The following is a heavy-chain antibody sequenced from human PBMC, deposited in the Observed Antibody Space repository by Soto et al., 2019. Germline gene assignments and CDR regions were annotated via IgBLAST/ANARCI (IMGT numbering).Heavy chain of an antibody. CDR2: ISGSGGST. J-gene: IGHJ4*02. CDR1: GFTFSSYA. D-gene: IGHD5-12*01. Sequence: VGSLRLSCAASGFTFSSYAMSWVRQAPGKGLEWVSAISGSGGSTYYADSVKGRFTISRDNSKNTLCLQMNSLRAEDTAVYYCAKDRGDRLYDHFDYWGQGTLVTVS. V-gene: IGHV3-23*01. CDR3: AKDRGDRLYDHFDY.